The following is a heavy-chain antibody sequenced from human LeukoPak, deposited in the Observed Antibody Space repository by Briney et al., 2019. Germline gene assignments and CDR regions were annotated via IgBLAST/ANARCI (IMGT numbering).Heavy chain of an antibody. J-gene: IGHJ4*02. Sequence: GGSLRLSCAASGFTFSSYGMSWVRQAPGKGLEWVSAISGSGGSTYYADSVKGRFTISRDNSKNSLYLQMNSLRAEDTAVYYCARDAYYYGSGSPDDYWGQGTLVTVSS. CDR2: ISGSGGST. D-gene: IGHD3-10*01. V-gene: IGHV3-23*01. CDR3: ARDAYYYGSGSPDDY. CDR1: GFTFSSYG.